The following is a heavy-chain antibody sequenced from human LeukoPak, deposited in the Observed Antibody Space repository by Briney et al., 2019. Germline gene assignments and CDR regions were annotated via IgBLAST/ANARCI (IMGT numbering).Heavy chain of an antibody. CDR1: GFTFSSYG. J-gene: IGHJ4*02. V-gene: IGHV3-33*01. CDR2: IWYDGSNK. CDR3: ARENIVGSTWGDIDY. D-gene: IGHD1-26*01. Sequence: GRYLRLSCAASGFTFSSYGMHWVRQAPGKGLEWVAVIWYDGSNKYYADSVKGRFTISRDNSKNTLYLQMNSLRAEDTAVYYCARENIVGSTWGDIDYWGQGTLVTVSS.